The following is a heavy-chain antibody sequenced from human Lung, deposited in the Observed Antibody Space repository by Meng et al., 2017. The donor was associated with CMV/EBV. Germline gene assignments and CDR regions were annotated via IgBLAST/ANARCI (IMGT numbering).Heavy chain of an antibody. V-gene: IGHV3-21*01. J-gene: IGHJ6*02. CDR2: ISSSSSFI. Sequence: GGSXRLXRAASGFTFSSYSINWVRQAPGKGLEWVSSISSSSSFIYYADSVKGRFTISRDNAENSLSLQMNGLRAEDTAVYYCARESSGSFVLDVWGQGTTVTVSS. CDR1: GFTFSSYS. CDR3: ARESSGSFVLDV. D-gene: IGHD6-25*01.